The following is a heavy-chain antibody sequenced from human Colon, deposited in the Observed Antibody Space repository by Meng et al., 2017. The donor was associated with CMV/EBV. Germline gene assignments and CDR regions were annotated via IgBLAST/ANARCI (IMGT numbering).Heavy chain of an antibody. J-gene: IGHJ5*02. CDR3: AREQRGYCTSTSCPSRWFDH. CDR1: GFTFNSYW. D-gene: IGHD2-2*01. V-gene: IGHV3-74*01. CDR2: INSDGSTT. Sequence: GESLKISCAASGFTFNSYWMHWVRQAPGKGLVWVSRINSDGSTTNYADSVKGRFTISRDNAKNTLYLQMNSLRAEDTAVYYCAREQRGYCTSTSCPSRWFDHWGQGTLVTVSS.